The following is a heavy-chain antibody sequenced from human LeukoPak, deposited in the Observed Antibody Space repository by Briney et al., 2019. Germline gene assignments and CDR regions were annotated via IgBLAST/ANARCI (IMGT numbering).Heavy chain of an antibody. J-gene: IGHJ5*02. CDR2: MKEDGGEI. CDR3: ARDRGYSTFDN. CDR1: GFPFSNYW. V-gene: IGHV3-7*01. D-gene: IGHD4-23*01. Sequence: GGSLRLSCAASGFPFSNYWMSWVRQAPGKGLEWVANMKEDGGEINYVDSVKGRFTISRDNAKNSLYLHMNSLRVEDTAVYYCARDRGYSTFDNWGRGTLVTVSS.